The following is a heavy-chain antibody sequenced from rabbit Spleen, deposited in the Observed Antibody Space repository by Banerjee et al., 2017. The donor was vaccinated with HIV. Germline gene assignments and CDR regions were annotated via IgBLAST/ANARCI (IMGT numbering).Heavy chain of an antibody. D-gene: IGHD2-1*01. CDR3: ARGYADIGDPHYFSL. CDR2: IYTGNNGNT. J-gene: IGHJ4*01. V-gene: IGHV1S45*01. Sequence: QEQLEESGGDLVKPEGSLTLTCTASGFSFSSSYWICWVRQAPGKGLEWIACIYTGNNGNTYYASWAKGRFTISKTSSTTVTLQVTSLTAGDTATYYCARGYADIGDPHYFSLWGPGTLVTVS. CDR1: GFSFSSSYW.